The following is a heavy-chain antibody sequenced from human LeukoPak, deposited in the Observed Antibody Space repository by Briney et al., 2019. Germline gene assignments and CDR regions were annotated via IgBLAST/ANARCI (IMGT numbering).Heavy chain of an antibody. J-gene: IGHJ4*02. Sequence: SETLSLTCTVSGGSISSYYWSWIRQPAGKGLEWIGRIYTSGSTNYNPSLKSRVTMSVDTSKNQFSLELSSVTAADTAVYYCAREGGVAGTSDYWAREPWSPSPQ. CDR3: AREGGVAGTSDY. V-gene: IGHV4-4*07. D-gene: IGHD6-19*01. CDR2: IYTSGST. CDR1: GGSISSYY.